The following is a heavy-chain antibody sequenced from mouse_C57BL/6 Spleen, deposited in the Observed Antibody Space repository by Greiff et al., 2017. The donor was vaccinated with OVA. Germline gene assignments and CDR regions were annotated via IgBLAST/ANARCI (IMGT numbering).Heavy chain of an antibody. J-gene: IGHJ3*01. CDR1: GYTFTSYW. D-gene: IGHD1-1*01. CDR2: IYPGSGST. Sequence: QVQLQQPGAELVKPGASVKMSCKASGYTFTSYWITWVKQRPGQGLEWIGDIYPGSGSTNYNEKFKSKATLTVDKSSSTAYMQLSSLTSDYSAVYYCARYYGSSPAWFAYWGQGTLVTVSA. CDR3: ARYYGSSPAWFAY. V-gene: IGHV1-55*01.